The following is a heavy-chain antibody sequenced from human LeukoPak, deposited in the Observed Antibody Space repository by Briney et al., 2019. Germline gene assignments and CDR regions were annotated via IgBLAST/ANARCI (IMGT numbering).Heavy chain of an antibody. CDR1: GGSISSYY. D-gene: IGHD3-22*01. Sequence: ETLSLTCTVSGGSISSYYWSWIRQPPGKGLEWIGYIYYSGSTNYNPSLKSRVTISVDTSKNQFSLKLGSVTAADTAVYYCARGGYYYDSSGYYPSYYYYGMDVWGQGTTVTVSS. CDR3: ARGGYYYDSSGYYPSYYYYGMDV. V-gene: IGHV4-59*01. CDR2: IYYSGST. J-gene: IGHJ6*02.